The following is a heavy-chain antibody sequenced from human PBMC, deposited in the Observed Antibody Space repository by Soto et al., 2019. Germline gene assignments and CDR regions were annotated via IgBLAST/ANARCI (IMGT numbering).Heavy chain of an antibody. CDR1: GFTFSSYS. CDR3: ARDVDYYGSGSYLVDY. D-gene: IGHD3-10*01. J-gene: IGHJ4*02. V-gene: IGHV3-48*02. CDR2: ISSSSSTI. Sequence: GGSLRLSCAASGFTFSSYSMNWVRQAPGKGLEWVSYISSSSSTIYYADSVKGRFTISRDNAKNSLYLQMNSLRDEDTAVYYCARDVDYYGSGSYLVDYWGQGTLVTVSS.